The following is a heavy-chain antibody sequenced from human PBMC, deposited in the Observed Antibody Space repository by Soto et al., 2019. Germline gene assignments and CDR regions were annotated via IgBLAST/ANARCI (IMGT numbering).Heavy chain of an antibody. Sequence: SETLSLTCTVSGGSISSSSYYWGWIRQLPGKGLEWIGSIYYSGSTYYNPSLKSRVTISVDTSKNQFSLKLSSVTAADTAVYYCSIVLRFLDSLGMDFWGQGTTVTVSS. D-gene: IGHD3-3*01. CDR1: GGSISSSSYY. V-gene: IGHV4-39*01. CDR3: SIVLRFLDSLGMDF. J-gene: IGHJ6*02. CDR2: IYYSGST.